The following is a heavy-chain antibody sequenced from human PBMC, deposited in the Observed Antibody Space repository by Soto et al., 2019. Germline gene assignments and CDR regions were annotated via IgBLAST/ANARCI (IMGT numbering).Heavy chain of an antibody. CDR3: ARGHPKFGY. J-gene: IGHJ4*02. CDR2: IYYSGST. Sequence: PSETLSLTCTVSGGSIRSSTYYWGWIRQPPGKGLEWIGSIYYSGSTHYNPSLKSRVTMSVDTSTNQFSLKLNSVTAADTAVYYCARGHPKFGYWGQGTLVTVSS. CDR1: GGSIRSSTYY. V-gene: IGHV4-39*01.